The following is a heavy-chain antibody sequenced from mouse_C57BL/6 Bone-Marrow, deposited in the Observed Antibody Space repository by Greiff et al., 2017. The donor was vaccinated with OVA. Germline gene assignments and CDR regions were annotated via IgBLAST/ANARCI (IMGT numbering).Heavy chain of an antibody. V-gene: IGHV1-52*01. Sequence: VQLQQPGAELVRPGSSVKLSCKASGYTFTSYWMHWVKQRPIQGLEWIGNIDPSDSETHYNQKFKDKATLTVDKSSSTAYMQLSSLTSEDSAVYYCARGSTGSSYDFAYWGQGTLVTVSA. CDR3: ARGSTGSSYDFAY. D-gene: IGHD1-1*01. CDR2: IDPSDSET. CDR1: GYTFTSYW. J-gene: IGHJ3*01.